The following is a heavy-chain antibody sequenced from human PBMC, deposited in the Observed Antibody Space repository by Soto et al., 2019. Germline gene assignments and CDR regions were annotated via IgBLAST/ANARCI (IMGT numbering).Heavy chain of an antibody. J-gene: IGHJ4*02. D-gene: IGHD5-18*01. V-gene: IGHV1-69*06. CDR2: IIPLFGTA. CDR3: ARLDSTMITFDY. CDR1: GASFKNYA. Sequence: QVQLVQSGDEVKKPGSSVKISCKTSGASFKNYAIGWVRQVPGQGLEWTGSIIPLFGTANYARMFEGRVTITADKSTTTVYMELGSLRSEDTAVYYCARLDSTMITFDYWGQGTLVTVSS.